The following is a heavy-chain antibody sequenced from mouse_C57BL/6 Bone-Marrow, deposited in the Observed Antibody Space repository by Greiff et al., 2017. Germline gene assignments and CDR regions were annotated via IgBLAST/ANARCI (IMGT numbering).Heavy chain of an antibody. CDR2: INPNNGGT. V-gene: IGHV1-22*01. CDR1: GYTFTDYN. D-gene: IGHD2-2*01. Sequence: EVQLQQSGPELVKPGASVKMSCKASGYTFTDYNMHWVKQSHGKSLEWIGYINPNNGGTSYNQKFKGKATLTVNKSSSTAYMELRSLTSEDSAVYYCASSMVTTGRFAYWGQGTLVTVSA. CDR3: ASSMVTTGRFAY. J-gene: IGHJ3*01.